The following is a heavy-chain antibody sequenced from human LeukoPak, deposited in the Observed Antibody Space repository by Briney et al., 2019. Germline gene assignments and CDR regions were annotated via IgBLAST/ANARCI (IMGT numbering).Heavy chain of an antibody. Sequence: GGSLRLSCAASGFTFSSYEMNWVRQAPGKGPEWVSGFSGSEDSAYYADSVKGRFTISRDNSKNTLYLQMDSLRAEDTAVYYCAKPLYNSGWYGGGDYWGQGVLVTVSS. CDR1: GFTFSSYE. D-gene: IGHD6-19*01. CDR2: FSGSEDSA. J-gene: IGHJ4*02. CDR3: AKPLYNSGWYGGGDY. V-gene: IGHV3-23*01.